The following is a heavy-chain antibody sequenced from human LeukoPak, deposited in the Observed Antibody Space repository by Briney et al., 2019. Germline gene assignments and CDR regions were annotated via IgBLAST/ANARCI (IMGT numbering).Heavy chain of an antibody. J-gene: IGHJ4*01. Sequence: GGSLRLSCTIFGGTLSTYEFNWVRQAPGKRPEWISYMSRTADRIDHADSVKGRFTMSRDNAKNSVYLQMNSLRVDDTATYYCATRLPFTGYKNWGQGTLVTVSS. V-gene: IGHV3-48*03. CDR3: ATRLPFTGYKN. CDR2: MSRTADRI. CDR1: GGTLSTYE. D-gene: IGHD5-24*01.